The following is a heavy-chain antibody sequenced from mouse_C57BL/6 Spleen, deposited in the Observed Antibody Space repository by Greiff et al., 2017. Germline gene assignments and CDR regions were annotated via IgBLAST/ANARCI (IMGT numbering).Heavy chain of an antibody. CDR1: GYTFTSYW. Sequence: QVQLQQSGAELVKPGASVKMSCKASGYTFTSYWITWVKQRPGQGLEWIGDIYPGSGSTNYNEKFKSKATLTVDTSSSTAYMQLSSLTSEDSAVYYCARPYEDGGGFDYWGQGTTLTVSS. V-gene: IGHV1-55*01. J-gene: IGHJ2*01. CDR2: IYPGSGST. CDR3: ARPYEDGGGFDY. D-gene: IGHD1-2*01.